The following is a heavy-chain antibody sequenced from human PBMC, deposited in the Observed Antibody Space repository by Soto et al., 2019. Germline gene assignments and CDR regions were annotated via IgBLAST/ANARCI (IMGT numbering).Heavy chain of an antibody. Sequence: GGSLRLSCAASGFTFSSYGMHWVRQAPGKGLEWVAVIWYDGSNKYYADSVKGRFTISRDNSKNTLYLQMNSLRAEDTAVYYCARGGYSSGWYGYYFDYWGQGTLVTVSS. CDR3: ARGGYSSGWYGYYFDY. D-gene: IGHD6-19*01. J-gene: IGHJ4*02. V-gene: IGHV3-33*01. CDR2: IWYDGSNK. CDR1: GFTFSSYG.